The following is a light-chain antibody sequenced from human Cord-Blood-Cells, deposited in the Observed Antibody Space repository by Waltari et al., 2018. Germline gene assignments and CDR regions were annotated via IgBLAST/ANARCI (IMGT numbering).Light chain of an antibody. CDR2: EGS. CDR3: CSYAGSSGWV. CDR1: SSDVGSYIL. V-gene: IGLV2-23*01. Sequence: QSALTQPAFVSGSPGQSITISCTGTSSDVGSYILVSWYQQNPGKAPKLMIYEGSKRPSGVSNRFAGSKSGNTASLTISGLQAEDEADYYGCSYAGSSGWVFGGGTKLTVL. J-gene: IGLJ3*02.